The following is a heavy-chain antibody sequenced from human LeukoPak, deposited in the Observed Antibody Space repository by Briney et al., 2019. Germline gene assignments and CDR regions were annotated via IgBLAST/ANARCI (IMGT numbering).Heavy chain of an antibody. CDR2: ISVSGAST. V-gene: IGHV3-23*01. CDR1: GFTFTTYA. Sequence: TGGSLRLSCAASGFTFTTYAMSWVRQAPGKGLEWVSTISVSGASTYYADSVKGRFTISRDNSKNTLYLQMNSLRAEDTAVYYCAKSHSVGYRGYFDYWGQGTLVTVSS. J-gene: IGHJ4*02. CDR3: AKSHSVGYRGYFDY. D-gene: IGHD5-12*01.